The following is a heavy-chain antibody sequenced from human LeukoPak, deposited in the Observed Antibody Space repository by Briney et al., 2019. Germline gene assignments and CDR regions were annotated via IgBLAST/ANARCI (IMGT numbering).Heavy chain of an antibody. CDR3: ASGKYNWNPNGY. J-gene: IGHJ4*02. D-gene: IGHD1-20*01. CDR1: GYTFTGYY. Sequence: ASVKVSCKASGYTFTGYYMHWVRQAPGQGLEWMGWINPNSGGTNYAQKFQGRVTITADESTSTAYMELSSLRSEDTAVYYCASGKYNWNPNGYWGQGTLVTVSS. CDR2: INPNSGGT. V-gene: IGHV1-2*02.